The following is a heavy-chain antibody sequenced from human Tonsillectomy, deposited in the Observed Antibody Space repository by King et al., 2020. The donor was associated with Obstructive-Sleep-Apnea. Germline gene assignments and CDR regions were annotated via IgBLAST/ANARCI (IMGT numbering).Heavy chain of an antibody. CDR2: INQDGSQK. Sequence: QLVESGGGLVQPGGSLRLSCAASGFTISTYWMSWVRQAPGKGLEWVANINQDGSQKYYADSLKGRFTISRENAKKSLFLQINSLRAEDTAVYYCARHVWFGEYFCFDHWGQGTLVTVSS. CDR1: GFTISTYW. V-gene: IGHV3-7*03. CDR3: ARHVWFGEYFCFDH. J-gene: IGHJ4*02. D-gene: IGHD3-10*01.